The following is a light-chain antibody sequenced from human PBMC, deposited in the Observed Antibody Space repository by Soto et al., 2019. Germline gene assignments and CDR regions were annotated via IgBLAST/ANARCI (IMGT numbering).Light chain of an antibody. J-gene: IGKJ1*01. CDR3: QQSGNSHTWT. CDR2: GVS. Sequence: DIVMTQSPDSLAVSLGERATINCKSSQSVFYSSRNENYLAWYQQKPGQAPRLLIYGVSSRATGIPDRFSGSGSGTDFTLTISRLEPEDFAVYYCQQSGNSHTWTFGQGTKVEIK. V-gene: IGKV4-1*01. CDR1: QSVFYSSRNENY.